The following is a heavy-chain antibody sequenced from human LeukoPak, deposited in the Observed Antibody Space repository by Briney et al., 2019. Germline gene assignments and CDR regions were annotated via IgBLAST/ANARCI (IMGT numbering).Heavy chain of an antibody. CDR2: ISSSGSTI. CDR1: GFTFSSYE. J-gene: IGHJ4*02. V-gene: IGHV3-48*03. D-gene: IGHD3-22*01. Sequence: GGSLRLSCAASGFTFSSYEMNWVRQAPGKGLEWVSYISSSGSTIYYADSVKGRFTISRDNAKNSLYLQMNSLRAGDTAVYYCARVDYYDSSGFDWGQGTLVTVSS. CDR3: ARVDYYDSSGFD.